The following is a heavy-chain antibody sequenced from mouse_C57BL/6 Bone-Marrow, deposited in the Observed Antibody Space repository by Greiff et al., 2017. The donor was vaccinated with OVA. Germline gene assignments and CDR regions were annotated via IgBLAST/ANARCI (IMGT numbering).Heavy chain of an antibody. D-gene: IGHD1-1*01. CDR1: GYTFTDYN. J-gene: IGHJ2*01. V-gene: IGHV1-22*01. CDR2: INPNNGGT. Sequence: VQLQQSGPELVKPGASVKMSCKASGYTFTDYNMHWVKQSHGKSLEWIGYINPNNGGTSYNQKFKGKATLTVNKSSSTAYMELRGLTSEDSAVYYCARMRGYGSLDYWGQGTTLTVSS. CDR3: ARMRGYGSLDY.